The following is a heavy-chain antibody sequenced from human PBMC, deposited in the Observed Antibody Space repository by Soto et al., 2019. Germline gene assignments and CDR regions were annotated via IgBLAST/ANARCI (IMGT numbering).Heavy chain of an antibody. CDR3: ATRDTGRVY. Sequence: QVQLQESGPGLVKPSGTLSLTCAVSGVSISSHDWWTWVRQPPGKGLEWIGESHQSGNTNYNSSRASRVNISLDKSKNQFSLQLSSVTVADTAVYYCATRDTGRVYWGQGTLVTVSS. CDR2: SHQSGNT. D-gene: IGHD5-18*01. CDR1: GVSISSHDW. J-gene: IGHJ4*02. V-gene: IGHV4-4*02.